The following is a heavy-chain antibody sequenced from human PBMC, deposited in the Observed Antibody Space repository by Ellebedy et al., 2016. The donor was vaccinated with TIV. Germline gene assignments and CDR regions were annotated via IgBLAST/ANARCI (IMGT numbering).Heavy chain of an antibody. CDR2: IDPRDSYT. Sequence: GESLKISCKGSGYNFTSYYISWVRQMPGKGLEWMGRIDPRDSYTNYSPSFQGHVTISADKSISTAYLQWNSLKASDTAMYYCAARLATIDYWGQGTLVTVSS. J-gene: IGHJ4*02. D-gene: IGHD5-12*01. CDR1: GYNFTSYY. V-gene: IGHV5-10-1*01. CDR3: AARLATIDY.